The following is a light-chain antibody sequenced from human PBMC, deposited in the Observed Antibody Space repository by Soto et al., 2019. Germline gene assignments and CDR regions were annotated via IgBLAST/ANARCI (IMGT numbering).Light chain of an antibody. CDR3: SSYTSSSTAYV. CDR1: SSDVGGYNY. CDR2: EVS. V-gene: IGLV2-14*01. Sequence: QSVLTQPASVSGSPGQSITISCTGTSSDVGGYNYVSWYQQHPGKAPKLMIYEVSNRPSGVSNCFSGSKSGNTASLTISGLQAEDEADYYCSSYTSSSTAYVFGTGTKVTVL. J-gene: IGLJ1*01.